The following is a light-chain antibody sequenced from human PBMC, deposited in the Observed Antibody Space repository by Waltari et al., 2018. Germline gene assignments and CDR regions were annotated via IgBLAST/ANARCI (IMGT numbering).Light chain of an antibody. CDR2: ENR. V-gene: IGLV1-40*01. CDR3: QSFDSSLGGSV. CDR1: SSNIGAGYD. Sequence: QSVLTQPPSVSGAPGQRVTIPCPGSSSNIGAGYDVHGYQHLPGIAPKLLIKENRNRPSGVPDRFSGSKSGTSASLAITGLQAEDEADYYCQSFDSSLGGSVFGTGTKVSVL. J-gene: IGLJ1*01.